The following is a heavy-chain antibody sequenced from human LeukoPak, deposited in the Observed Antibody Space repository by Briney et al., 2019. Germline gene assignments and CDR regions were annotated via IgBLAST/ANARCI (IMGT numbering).Heavy chain of an antibody. V-gene: IGHV1-18*01. CDR3: ARSPLRFNWFDP. CDR1: GYTFTSYD. Sequence: ASVKVSCKASGYTFTSYDISWVRQAPGQGLEWMGWISAYNGNTNYAQKLQGRVTMTTDTSTSTAYMELRSLRSDDTAVYYCARSPLRFNWFDPWGQGTLVTVSS. D-gene: IGHD3-3*01. J-gene: IGHJ5*02. CDR2: ISAYNGNT.